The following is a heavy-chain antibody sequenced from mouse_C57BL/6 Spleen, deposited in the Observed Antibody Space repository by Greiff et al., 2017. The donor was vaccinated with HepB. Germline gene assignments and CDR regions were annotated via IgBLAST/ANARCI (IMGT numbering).Heavy chain of an antibody. Sequence: EVQGVESGGGLVKPGGSLKLSCAASGFTFSSYAMSWVRQTPEKRLEWVATISDGGSYTYYPDNVKGRFTISRDNAKNNLYLQMSHLKSEDTAMYYCARVGYYGPWYFDVWGTGTTVTVSS. D-gene: IGHD1-2*01. CDR2: ISDGGSYT. CDR1: GFTFSSYA. J-gene: IGHJ1*03. CDR3: ARVGYYGPWYFDV. V-gene: IGHV5-4*01.